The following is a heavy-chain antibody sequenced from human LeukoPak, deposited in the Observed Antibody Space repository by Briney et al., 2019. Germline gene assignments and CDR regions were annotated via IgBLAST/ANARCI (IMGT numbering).Heavy chain of an antibody. Sequence: SQTLSLTCAISGDSVSSNSAAWNWIRQSPSRGLEWLGRTYYRSEWYNDYAVSVKSRITINPDTSKNQFSLHLNSVTPEDTAVXXXXXXLGATTRWFDPWGQGTLVTVSS. CDR2: TYYRSEWYN. CDR3: XXXLGATTRWFDP. CDR1: GDSVSSNSAA. J-gene: IGHJ5*02. D-gene: IGHD1-26*01. V-gene: IGHV6-1*01.